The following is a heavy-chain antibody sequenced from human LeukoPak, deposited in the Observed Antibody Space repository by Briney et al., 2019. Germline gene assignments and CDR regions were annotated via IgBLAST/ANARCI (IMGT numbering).Heavy chain of an antibody. Sequence: GSLRLSCAASGFIVSNHYMSWVRQAPGKRLEWIGEIYHTGSANYNPSLKSRVTISVDKSKNQFSLKLSSVTAADTAVYYCARRMPWFDPWGQGTLVIVSS. V-gene: IGHV4-4*02. D-gene: IGHD2-15*01. CDR1: GFIVSNHY. CDR2: IYHTGSA. CDR3: ARRMPWFDP. J-gene: IGHJ5*02.